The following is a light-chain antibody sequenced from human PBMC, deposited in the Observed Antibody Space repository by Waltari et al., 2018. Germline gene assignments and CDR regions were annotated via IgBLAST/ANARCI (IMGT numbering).Light chain of an antibody. V-gene: IGKV1-17*03. Sequence: DVQMTQSPSPLSASVGDRVTITCRASQTISSYLAWYQQKPGKVPKLLIYAASSLESGVPSRFSGSGSGTEFTLTISSLQPEDFATYYCQQHNSHPWTFGQGTKVEIK. CDR3: QQHNSHPWT. J-gene: IGKJ1*01. CDR1: QTISSY. CDR2: AAS.